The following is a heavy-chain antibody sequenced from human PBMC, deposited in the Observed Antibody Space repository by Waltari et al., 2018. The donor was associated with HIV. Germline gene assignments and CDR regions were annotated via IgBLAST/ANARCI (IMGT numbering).Heavy chain of an antibody. D-gene: IGHD3-9*01. V-gene: IGHV7-4-1*02. CDR3: ARDNFDRYFDY. J-gene: IGHJ4*02. Sequence: QVQLVQSGSELKKPGASVKISCMTSGYTFTNYAVNWVRQAPGQGLEWMGWINTNTGNPTYARGFTGRFVFSLDTSVTTAYLQISSLKAEDTAVYYCARDNFDRYFDYWGQGTLVTVSS. CDR1: GYTFTNYA. CDR2: INTNTGNP.